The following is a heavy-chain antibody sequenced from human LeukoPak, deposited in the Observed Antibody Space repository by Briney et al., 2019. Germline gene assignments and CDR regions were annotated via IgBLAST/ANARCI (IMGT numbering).Heavy chain of an antibody. CDR2: IIPIFGTS. CDR1: GYTFTGYY. V-gene: IGHV1-69*13. J-gene: IGHJ4*02. CDR3: ARIAHEYSNYFDY. Sequence: GASVKVSCKASGYTFTGYYMHWVRQAPGQGLEWMGGIIPIFGTSNYAQKFQGRVTITADESTSTAYMELSSLRSEDTAVYYCARIAHEYSNYFDYWGQGTLVTVST. D-gene: IGHD4-11*01.